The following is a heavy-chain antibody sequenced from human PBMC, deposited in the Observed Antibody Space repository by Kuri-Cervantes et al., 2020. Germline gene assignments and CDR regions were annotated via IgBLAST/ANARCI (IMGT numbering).Heavy chain of an antibody. Sequence: SGPTLVKPTQTLTLTCTFSGFSLSTGDVRVSWIRQPPGKALEWLARIDWNDYKFYSTSLNNRLTISKDSSKNQVVLTMTNMDPVDTATSVADIKWYFDYWGQGTWSPSPQ. CDR1: GFSLSTGDVR. V-gene: IGHV2-70*04. CDR3: DIKWYFDY. CDR2: IDWNDYK. D-gene: IGHD1-26*01. J-gene: IGHJ4*02.